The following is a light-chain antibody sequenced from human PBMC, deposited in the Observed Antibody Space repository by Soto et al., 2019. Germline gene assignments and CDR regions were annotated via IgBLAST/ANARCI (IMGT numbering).Light chain of an antibody. CDR1: SSDVGGYNY. J-gene: IGLJ1*01. Sequence: SVLTQPASVSGSPGQSITISCTGTSSDVGGYNYVSWYQQEPGKAPKLMIYDVTYRPSGVSNRFSGSKSDNTASLTISGLQAEDEADYYCSSYTGSTSYVFGTGTKATVL. V-gene: IGLV2-14*01. CDR3: SSYTGSTSYV. CDR2: DVT.